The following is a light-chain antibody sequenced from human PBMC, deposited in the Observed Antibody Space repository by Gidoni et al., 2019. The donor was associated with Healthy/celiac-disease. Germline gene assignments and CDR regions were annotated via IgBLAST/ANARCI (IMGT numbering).Light chain of an antibody. J-gene: IGKJ1*01. CDR3: QKYNSAPRX. CDR1: QGISNY. CDR2: AAS. Sequence: DIQMTQSPSSLSASVGDRVTITGRATQGISNYLAWYQQKPGKVPKLLIYAASTLQSGVPSRFGGSGSGTDFTLTISSLQPEDVATYYCQKYNSAPRXFXQGTKVEIK. V-gene: IGKV1-27*01.